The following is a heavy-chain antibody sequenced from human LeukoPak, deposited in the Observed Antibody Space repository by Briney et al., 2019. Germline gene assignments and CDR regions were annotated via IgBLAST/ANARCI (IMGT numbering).Heavy chain of an antibody. J-gene: IGHJ6*02. V-gene: IGHV4-34*01. CDR1: GGSFSGYY. Sequence: PSETLSLTCAVYGGSFSGYYWSWIRQPPGKGLEWIGEINHSGSTNYNPSLKSRVTISVDTSKNQFSLKLSSVTAADTAVYYCARFVRRVYYYGMDVWGQGTTVTVSS. CDR2: INHSGST. CDR3: ARFVRRVYYYGMDV. D-gene: IGHD3-10*01.